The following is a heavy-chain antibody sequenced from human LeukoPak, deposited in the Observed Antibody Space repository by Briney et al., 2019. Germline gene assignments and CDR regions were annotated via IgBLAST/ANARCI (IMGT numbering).Heavy chain of an antibody. CDR1: GGSFSGYY. CDR3: ACGPLWGYDSSFDY. J-gene: IGHJ4*02. CDR2: INHSGST. V-gene: IGHV4-34*01. Sequence: SETLSLTCAVYGGSFSGYYWSWIRQPPGKGLEWIGEINHSGSTNYNPSLKSRVTISVDTSKNQFSLKLSSVTAADTAVYYCACGPLWGYDSSFDYWGQGTLVTVSS. D-gene: IGHD5-12*01.